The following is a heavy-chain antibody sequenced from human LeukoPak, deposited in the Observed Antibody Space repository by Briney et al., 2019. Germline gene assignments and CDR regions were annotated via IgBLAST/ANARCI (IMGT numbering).Heavy chain of an antibody. CDR1: GGSFSGYY. V-gene: IGHV4-34*01. CDR2: IHPSGRT. CDR3: ARVAKYCGGDCLDY. J-gene: IGHJ4*02. Sequence: SETLSLTCAVYGGSFSGYYLTWIRQPPGKGLEWIGEIHPSGRTNYSPSLESRVTISLDTSKNQFSLKLSSVTAADTAVYYCARVAKYCGGDCLDYWGQGTLVTVSS. D-gene: IGHD2-21*02.